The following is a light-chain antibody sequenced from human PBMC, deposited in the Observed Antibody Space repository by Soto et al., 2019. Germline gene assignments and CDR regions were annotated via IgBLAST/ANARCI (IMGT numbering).Light chain of an antibody. Sequence: DIQMTQSPSTLSASVGDRVTITCRASQSISSWLAWYQQKPGKAPKLLIYKASSLESGVPSRFSGSGSGTEVTLTISSLQPDDFATYYCQQDNSYPRTFGQGTKVESK. CDR3: QQDNSYPRT. J-gene: IGKJ1*01. V-gene: IGKV1-5*03. CDR2: KAS. CDR1: QSISSW.